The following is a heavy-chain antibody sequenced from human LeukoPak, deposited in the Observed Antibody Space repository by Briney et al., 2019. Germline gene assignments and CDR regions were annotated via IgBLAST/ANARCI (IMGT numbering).Heavy chain of an antibody. CDR1: GFTFDDYA. J-gene: IGHJ4*02. Sequence: PGGSLRLSCAASGFTFDDYAMHWVRQAPGKGLEWVSLISGDGSRTYYADSVKGRFTVSRDNSKNSLHLQMNSLRSEDTALYYCAKDNLIFDSSGYQLDYWGQGTLVTVSS. CDR2: ISGDGSRT. D-gene: IGHD3-22*01. CDR3: AKDNLIFDSSGYQLDY. V-gene: IGHV3-43*02.